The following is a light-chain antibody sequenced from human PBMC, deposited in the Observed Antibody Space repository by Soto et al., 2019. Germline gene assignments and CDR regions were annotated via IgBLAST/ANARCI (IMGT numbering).Light chain of an antibody. CDR3: GTWDSSLSVVI. Sequence: QSLLTQPPSVSAAPGQKVTISCSGSNSNIGNNYVSWYQQLPGTSPKLLIYDNYKRPSGIPDRFSASKSGSSATLGITGLQTGDEADYYCGTWDSSLSVVIFGEGTQLTVL. CDR2: DNY. CDR1: NSNIGNNY. J-gene: IGLJ2*01. V-gene: IGLV1-51*01.